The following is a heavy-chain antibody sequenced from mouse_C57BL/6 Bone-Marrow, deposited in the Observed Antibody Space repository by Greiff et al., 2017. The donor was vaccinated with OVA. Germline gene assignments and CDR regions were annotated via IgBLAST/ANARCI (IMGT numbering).Heavy chain of an antibody. J-gene: IGHJ2*01. CDR3: ARSYTYFDY. V-gene: IGHV1-52*01. D-gene: IGHD2-12*01. CDR1: GYTFTSYW. CDR2: IDPSDSET. Sequence: QVQLKQPGAELVRPGSSVKLSCKASGYTFTSYWMHWVKQRPIQGLEWIGNIDPSDSETHYNQKFKDKATLTVDKSSSTAYMQLSSLTAEDSAVYYCARSYTYFDYWGQGTTLTVSS.